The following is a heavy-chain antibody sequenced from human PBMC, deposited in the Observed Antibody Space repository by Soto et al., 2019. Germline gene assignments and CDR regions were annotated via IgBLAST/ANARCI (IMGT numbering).Heavy chain of an antibody. CDR3: ARGGRAEGDAFDI. J-gene: IGHJ3*02. CDR1: GGTFSSYA. V-gene: IGHV1-69*13. CDR2: IIPIFGTA. Sequence: SVKVSCKASGGTFSSYAISWVRQAPGQGLEWMGGIIPIFGTANYAQKFQGRVTITADESTSTAYMELSSLRSEDTAVYYCARGGRAEGDAFDIWGQGTLVTVSS.